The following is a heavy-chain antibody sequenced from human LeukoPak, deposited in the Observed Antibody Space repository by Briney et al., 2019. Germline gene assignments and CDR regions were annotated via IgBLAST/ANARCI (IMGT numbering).Heavy chain of an antibody. V-gene: IGHV3-23*01. CDR2: IFPSGGEI. D-gene: IGHD2-8*02. J-gene: IGHJ4*02. CDR3: ATYGQVLLPFES. Sequence: GGSLRLSSAASGFTFSTFAMIWVRQPPGKGLEWVSSIFPSGGEIHYADSVRGRFTISRDNSKSTLSLQMNSLRAEDTAIYYCATYGQVLLPFESWGQGTLVTVSS. CDR1: GFTFSTFA.